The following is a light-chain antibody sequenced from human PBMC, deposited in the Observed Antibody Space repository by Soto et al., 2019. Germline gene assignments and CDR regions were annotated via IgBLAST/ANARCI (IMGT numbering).Light chain of an antibody. V-gene: IGLV2-11*01. CDR2: DVS. J-gene: IGLJ1*01. Sequence: QSVLTQPRSVSGSPGQSVTISCTGNSSDVGGPYHVYWYQHHPGKAPKLMIYDVSKWPSGVPDRFSGSKSGNTASLTISGLQAEDEADYYCCSSAGSYTFVFGAGTKLTVL. CDR1: SSDVGGPYH. CDR3: CSSAGSYTFV.